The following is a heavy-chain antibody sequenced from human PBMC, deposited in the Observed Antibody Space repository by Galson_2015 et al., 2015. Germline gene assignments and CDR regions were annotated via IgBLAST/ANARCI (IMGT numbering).Heavy chain of an antibody. CDR2: IIPIFGTA. D-gene: IGHD2-8*01. J-gene: IGHJ6*03. CDR1: GGTFSSYA. CDR3: AYPGVFLGPPRDYYYMDV. Sequence: SVKVSCKASGGTFSSYAISWVRQAPGQGLEWMGGIIPIFGTANYAQKFQGRVTITADESTSTAYMELSSLRSEDTAVYYCAYPGVFLGPPRDYYYMDVWGKGTTVTVSS. V-gene: IGHV1-69*13.